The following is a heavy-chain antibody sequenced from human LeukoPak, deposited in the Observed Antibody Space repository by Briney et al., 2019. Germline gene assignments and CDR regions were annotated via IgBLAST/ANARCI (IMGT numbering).Heavy chain of an antibody. J-gene: IGHJ4*02. CDR1: GFTFSSYS. CDR2: ISSSSSTI. CDR3: AREGPPPVYSYGLQRGSFDY. Sequence: GGSLRLSCAASGFTFSSYSMNWVRQAPGKGLEWVSYISSSSSTIYYADSVKGRFTISRDNAKNSLYLQMNSLRAEDTAVYYCAREGPPPVYSYGLQRGSFDYWGQGTLVTVSS. D-gene: IGHD5-18*01. V-gene: IGHV3-48*01.